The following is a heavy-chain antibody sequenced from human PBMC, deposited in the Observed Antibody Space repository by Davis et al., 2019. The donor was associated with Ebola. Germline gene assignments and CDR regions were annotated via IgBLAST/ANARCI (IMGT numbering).Heavy chain of an antibody. J-gene: IGHJ6*03. D-gene: IGHD2-15*01. V-gene: IGHV4-34*01. CDR3: ARLNIVVVVAATYHYYYYMDV. CDR1: GGSFSGYY. Sequence: PSETLSLTCAVYGGSFSGYYWSWIRQPPGKGLEWIGEINHSGSTNYNPSLKSRVTISVDTSKNQFSLKLSSVTAADTAVYYCARLNIVVVVAATYHYYYYMDVWGKGTTVTVSS. CDR2: INHSGST.